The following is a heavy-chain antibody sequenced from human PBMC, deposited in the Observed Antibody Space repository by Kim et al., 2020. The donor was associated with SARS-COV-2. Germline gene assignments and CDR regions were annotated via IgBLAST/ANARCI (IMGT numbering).Heavy chain of an antibody. CDR3: AKRITYYYDSSGYPRTDYYYYGMDV. J-gene: IGHJ6*02. CDR1: GFTFSSYA. V-gene: IGHV3-23*01. D-gene: IGHD3-22*01. CDR2: ISGSGGST. Sequence: GGSLRLSCAASGFTFSSYAMSWVRQAPGKGLEWVSAISGSGGSTYYADSVKGRFTISRDNSKNTLYLQMNSLRAEDTAVYYCAKRITYYYDSSGYPRTDYYYYGMDVWGQGTTVTVSS.